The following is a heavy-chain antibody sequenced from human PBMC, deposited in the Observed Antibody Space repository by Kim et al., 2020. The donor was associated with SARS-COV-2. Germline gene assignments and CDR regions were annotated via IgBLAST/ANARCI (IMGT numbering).Heavy chain of an antibody. V-gene: IGHV3-23*01. CDR3: AKDGFYESSGYVDY. D-gene: IGHD3-22*01. CDR1: GFTFSSYA. J-gene: IGHJ4*02. CDR2: ISGNGGST. Sequence: GGSLRLSCAASGFTFSSYAMSWVRQAPGKGLEWVSAISGNGGSTYYADSVKGRFTISRDNSKNTLYLQMNSLRAEDTAVYYCAKDGFYESSGYVDYWGQGTLVTVAS.